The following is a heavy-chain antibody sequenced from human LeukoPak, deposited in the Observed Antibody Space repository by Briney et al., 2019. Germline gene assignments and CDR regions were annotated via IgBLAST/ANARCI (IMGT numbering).Heavy chain of an antibody. CDR2: IYSGGST. V-gene: IGHV3-66*02. D-gene: IGHD3-3*01. CDR1: GFTVSSNY. J-gene: IGHJ4*02. Sequence: GGSLRLSCAASGFTVSSNYKSWVRQAPGKGLEWVSVIYSGGSTYYADSVKGRFTISRDNSKNTLYLQMNSLRAEDTAVYYCARAGPIFGVVITHAFDYWGQGTLVTVSS. CDR3: ARAGPIFGVVITHAFDY.